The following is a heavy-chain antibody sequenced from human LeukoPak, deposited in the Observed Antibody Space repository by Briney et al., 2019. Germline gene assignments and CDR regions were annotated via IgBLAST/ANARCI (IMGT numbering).Heavy chain of an antibody. CDR2: IYPGDSST. D-gene: IGHD1-26*01. J-gene: IGHJ3*02. CDR3: AIFKWDMYAFDI. V-gene: IGHV5-51*01. Sequence: KYGESLKISCRGSGYTFSTYWIGWVRQMPGKGLEWMGLIYPGDSSTRYSPSFQGHLTISVDESISTAYLQWSNLKASDTAIYYCAIFKWDMYAFDIWGQGTMVTVSS. CDR1: GYTFSTYW.